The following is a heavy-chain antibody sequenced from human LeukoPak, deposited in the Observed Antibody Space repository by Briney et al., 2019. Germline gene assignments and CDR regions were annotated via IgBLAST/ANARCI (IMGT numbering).Heavy chain of an antibody. CDR2: FYGGDST. V-gene: IGHV3-53*01. CDR3: AKGQFGESTLFDY. D-gene: IGHD3-10*01. J-gene: IGHJ4*02. Sequence: GGSLRLSCAASGFIVNSHYMNWVRQAPGEGLECVSVFYGGDSTYCADSVKGRFTASRDSSKNTLHLPMNSLRVEDTAVYFCAKGQFGESTLFDYWGQGNLVTVSS. CDR1: GFIVNSHY.